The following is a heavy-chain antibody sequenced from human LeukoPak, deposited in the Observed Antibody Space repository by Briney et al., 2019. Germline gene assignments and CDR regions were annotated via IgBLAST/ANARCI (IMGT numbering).Heavy chain of an antibody. D-gene: IGHD6-13*01. CDR1: GGSISSGDYY. CDR3: AREGISWYAYYFDY. Sequence: SETLSLTCTVSGGSISSGDYYWSWIRQPPGKGLEWIGYIYYSGSTYYNPSLKSRVTISVDTSKNQFSLKLSSVTAADTAVYYCAREGISWYAYYFDYWGQGTLVTVSS. CDR2: IYYSGST. J-gene: IGHJ4*02. V-gene: IGHV4-30-4*01.